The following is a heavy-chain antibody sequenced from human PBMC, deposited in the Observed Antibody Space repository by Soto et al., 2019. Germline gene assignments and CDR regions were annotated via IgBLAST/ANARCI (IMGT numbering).Heavy chain of an antibody. CDR2: ISAYNGNT. Sequence: QVPLVQSGAEVKKPGASVKVSCKASGYTFTSYGISWVRQAPGQGLEWMGWISAYNGNTNYAQKLQGRVTMTTDTSTSTAYMELRSLRSDDTAVYYCARDRIPGYSGYDWDYWGQGTLVTVSS. CDR1: GYTFTSYG. J-gene: IGHJ4*02. CDR3: ARDRIPGYSGYDWDY. D-gene: IGHD5-12*01. V-gene: IGHV1-18*04.